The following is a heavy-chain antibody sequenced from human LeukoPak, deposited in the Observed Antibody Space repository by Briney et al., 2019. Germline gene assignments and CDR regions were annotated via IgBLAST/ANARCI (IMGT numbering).Heavy chain of an antibody. CDR3: AKVSQPMRAFDI. J-gene: IGHJ3*02. D-gene: IGHD2-2*01. V-gene: IGHV3-30*18. CDR2: ISYDGSNK. Sequence: GRSLRLSCAASGFTFSSYGMHWVRQAPGKGLEWVAVISYDGSNKYYADSVKGRFTISRDNSKNTLYLQMNSLRAEDTAVYYCAKVSQPMRAFDIWGQGTMVTVSS. CDR1: GFTFSSYG.